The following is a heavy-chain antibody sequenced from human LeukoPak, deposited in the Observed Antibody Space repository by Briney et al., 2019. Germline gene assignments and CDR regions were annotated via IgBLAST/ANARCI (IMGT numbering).Heavy chain of an antibody. J-gene: IGHJ4*02. CDR1: GFNVSSNY. CDR2: IYRGGST. V-gene: IGHV3-53*01. D-gene: IGHD6-19*01. Sequence: GGSLRLSCAASGFNVSSNYMSWVRKARGKGLEWVSTIYRGGSTSYADSVKGRFTISRDNSKNTLYLQMNSLRAEDTAVYYCAGELGSSGHGYWGQGTLVTVSS. CDR3: AGELGSSGHGY.